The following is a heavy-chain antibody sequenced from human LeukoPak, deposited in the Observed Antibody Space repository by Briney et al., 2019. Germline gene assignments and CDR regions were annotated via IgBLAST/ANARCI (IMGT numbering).Heavy chain of an antibody. CDR2: ISAYNGNT. CDR3: ARDANTAMARPSRPFDP. CDR1: GYSFTSYG. Sequence: GESLKISCKGSGYSFTSYGISWVRQAPGQGLEWMGWISAYNGNTNYAQKLQGRVTMTTDTSTRTAYMELRSLRSDDTAVYYCARDANTAMARPSRPFDPWGQGTLVTVSS. D-gene: IGHD5-18*01. J-gene: IGHJ5*02. V-gene: IGHV1-18*01.